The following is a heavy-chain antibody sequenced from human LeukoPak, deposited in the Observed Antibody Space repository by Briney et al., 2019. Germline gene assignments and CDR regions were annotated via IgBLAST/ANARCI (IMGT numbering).Heavy chain of an antibody. Sequence: GSLRLSCAASGLTFSSYSMNWVRQAPGKGLEWVSSISSSSGYIYYADSVKGRFTISRDNAKNSLYLQMNSLRAEDTAVYYCARDLRALRLSIAVPDYWGQGTLVTVSS. CDR2: ISSSSGYI. J-gene: IGHJ4*02. V-gene: IGHV3-21*01. CDR3: ARDLRALRLSIAVPDY. D-gene: IGHD6-19*01. CDR1: GLTFSSYS.